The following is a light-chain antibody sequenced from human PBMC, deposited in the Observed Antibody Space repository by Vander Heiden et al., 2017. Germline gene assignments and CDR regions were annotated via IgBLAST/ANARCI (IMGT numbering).Light chain of an antibody. J-gene: IGKJ2*01. V-gene: IGKV3-20*01. Sequence: EIVLTQSPGTLSLSPGERATLSCRASQSVSSSYLAWYQQKPGQAPRLLIYGASSRATGIPDRFSGSGSGTDFTLTISRLEPEDFAVYYCQQYGSSPQAFGQGNKRE. CDR2: GAS. CDR1: QSVSSSY. CDR3: QQYGSSPQA.